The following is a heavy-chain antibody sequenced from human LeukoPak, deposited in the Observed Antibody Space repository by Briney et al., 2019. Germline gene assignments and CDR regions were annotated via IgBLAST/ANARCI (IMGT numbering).Heavy chain of an antibody. V-gene: IGHV4-59*08. CDR2: IYYSGST. CDR3: ARKRVSDLYYFDS. J-gene: IGHJ4*02. Sequence: SETLSLTGTVSAGPISSYYWSGIRQPPGKGLEWMGNIYYSGSTNYNSSLKSRVTISVDTSKNQISLKLRSVTAADTAVYYCARKRVSDLYYFDSWGRGTLVTVSS. CDR1: AGPISSYY. D-gene: IGHD6-25*01.